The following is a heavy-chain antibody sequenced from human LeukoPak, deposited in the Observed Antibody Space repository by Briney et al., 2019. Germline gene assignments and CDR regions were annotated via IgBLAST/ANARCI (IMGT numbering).Heavy chain of an antibody. Sequence: RGSLRLSCAASGFTFSSYEMNWVRQAPGKGLEWVSHISSSGNIRYYADTVKGRFTISRDNAKNSLYLQMNSLRAEDTAVYYCTRVYYDSSGRGWGQGTLVTVSS. D-gene: IGHD3-22*01. CDR3: TRVYYDSSGRG. CDR2: ISSSGNIR. CDR1: GFTFSSYE. V-gene: IGHV3-48*03. J-gene: IGHJ4*02.